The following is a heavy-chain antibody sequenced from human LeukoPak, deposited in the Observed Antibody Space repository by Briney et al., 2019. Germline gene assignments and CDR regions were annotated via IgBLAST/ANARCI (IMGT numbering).Heavy chain of an antibody. CDR2: ISYDGSNK. V-gene: IGHV3-30-3*01. J-gene: IGHJ5*02. CDR3: AREGEWLFWTNWFDP. Sequence: GGSLRLSCAASGFTFSSYAMHWVRQAPGKGLEWVAVISYDGSNKYYADSVKGRFTISRDNSKNTLYLQMNSLRAEDTAVYYCAREGEWLFWTNWFDPRGQGTLVTVSS. CDR1: GFTFSSYA. D-gene: IGHD3-3*01.